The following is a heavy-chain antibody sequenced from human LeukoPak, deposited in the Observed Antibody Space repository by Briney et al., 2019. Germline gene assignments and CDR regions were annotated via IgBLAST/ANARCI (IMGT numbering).Heavy chain of an antibody. V-gene: IGHV3-33*01. Sequence: PGRSLRLSCAASGFXFSSYGIHWVRQAPGKGREWVAVIWYDGSNKYYADSVKGRFTISRDNSKNTLYLQMNSLRAEDTAVYYCAREGPRGYSYGYPVDYWGQGTLVTVSS. D-gene: IGHD5-18*01. J-gene: IGHJ4*02. CDR3: AREGPRGYSYGYPVDY. CDR1: GFXFSSYG. CDR2: IWYDGSNK.